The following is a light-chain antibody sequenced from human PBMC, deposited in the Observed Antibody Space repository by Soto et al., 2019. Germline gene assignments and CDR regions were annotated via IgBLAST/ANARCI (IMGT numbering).Light chain of an antibody. V-gene: IGKV3-15*01. Sequence: EIVMTQSPATLSVSPGERATLSCRASQSVSSNLAWYQQKPGQAPRLLIYGASTRATGIPARFSGSGSGTEFTLTISSLQSEDFAVYYCQQYNNWTQYTFVQGTKLEIK. J-gene: IGKJ2*01. CDR3: QQYNNWTQYT. CDR2: GAS. CDR1: QSVSSN.